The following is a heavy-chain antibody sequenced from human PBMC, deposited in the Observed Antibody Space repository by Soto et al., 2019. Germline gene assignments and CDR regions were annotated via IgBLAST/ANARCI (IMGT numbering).Heavy chain of an antibody. CDR3: ARDRSSSLFDY. Sequence: PGQGLEWMGWINPNSGGTNYAQKFQGWVTMTRDTSISTAYMELSRLRSDDTAVYYCARDRSSSLFDYWGQGTLVTVSS. J-gene: IGHJ4*02. V-gene: IGHV1-2*04. CDR2: INPNSGGT. D-gene: IGHD6-13*01.